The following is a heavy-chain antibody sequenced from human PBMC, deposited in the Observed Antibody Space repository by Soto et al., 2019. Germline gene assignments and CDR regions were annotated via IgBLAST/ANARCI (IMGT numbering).Heavy chain of an antibody. Sequence: ASLILSCAASGFTVISTYMGWFRQALGKGLGWVSFIYICGSTSYADSVEGRFTIARDNSKNTLYLQMNSLRVEDTAAHYWARGGQVRGGMDVCDQATTVTVP. CDR1: GFTVISTY. CDR3: ARGGQVRGGMDV. CDR2: IYICGST. J-gene: IGHJ6*02. V-gene: IGHV3-53*01.